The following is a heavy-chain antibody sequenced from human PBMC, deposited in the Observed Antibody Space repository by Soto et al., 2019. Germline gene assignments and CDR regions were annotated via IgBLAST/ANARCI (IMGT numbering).Heavy chain of an antibody. D-gene: IGHD4-17*01. CDR2: VYATGTT. CDR3: VRDGSKTLRDWFDP. CDR1: GGSISKFY. V-gene: IGHV4-4*07. J-gene: IGHJ5*02. Sequence: QVHLQESGPGLVKPSETLSLSCSVSGGSISKFYWRWIRKTAGKGLEWMGRVYATGTTDYNPSLRSRVAMSVDISRKTFSLRLTSVTAADTGMYYCVRDGSKTLRDWFDPWGQGKLVTVSS.